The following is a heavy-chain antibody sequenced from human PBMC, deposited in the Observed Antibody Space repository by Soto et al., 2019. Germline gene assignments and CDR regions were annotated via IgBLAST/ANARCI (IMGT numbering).Heavy chain of an antibody. Sequence: GESLKVSCKGSGYSFTSYWISWVRQMPGKGLEWMGRIDPSDSYTNYSPSFQGHVTISADKSISTAYLQWSSLKASDTAMYYCARRNPESTSSWYPILNYYYYGMDVWGQGTTVTVSS. CDR2: IDPSDSYT. D-gene: IGHD6-13*01. J-gene: IGHJ6*02. V-gene: IGHV5-10-1*01. CDR3: ARRNPESTSSWYPILNYYYYGMDV. CDR1: GYSFTSYW.